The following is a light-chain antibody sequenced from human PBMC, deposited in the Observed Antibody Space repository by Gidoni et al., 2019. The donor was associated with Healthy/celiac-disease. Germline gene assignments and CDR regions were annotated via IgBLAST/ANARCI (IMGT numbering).Light chain of an antibody. Sequence: EIVMTQSPAPLSVSPGERATLSCRASQSVSSNLAWYQQKPGQAPRLLIYGASNRATGTPARFSGSGSGTEFTLTISSLPSEDFAVYYCQQYNNWPLTFGGGTKVETK. J-gene: IGKJ4*01. CDR2: GAS. CDR1: QSVSSN. V-gene: IGKV3-15*01. CDR3: QQYNNWPLT.